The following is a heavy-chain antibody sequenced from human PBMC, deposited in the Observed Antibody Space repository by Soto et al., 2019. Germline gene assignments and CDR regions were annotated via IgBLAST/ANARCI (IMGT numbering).Heavy chain of an antibody. J-gene: IGHJ3*02. CDR3: AKDRCGGDCYDAFDI. D-gene: IGHD2-21*02. CDR1: GFTFSSYA. Sequence: GGSLRLSCAASGFTFSSYAMSWVRQAPGKGLEWVSAISGSGGSTYYADSVKGRFTISRANSKNTLYLQMNSLRAEATAVYYCAKDRCGGDCYDAFDIWGQGTMVTVSS. CDR2: ISGSGGST. V-gene: IGHV3-23*01.